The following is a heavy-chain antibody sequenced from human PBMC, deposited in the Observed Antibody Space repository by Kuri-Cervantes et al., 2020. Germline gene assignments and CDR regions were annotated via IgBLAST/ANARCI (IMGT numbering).Heavy chain of an antibody. J-gene: IGHJ5*02. V-gene: IGHV3-21*01. CDR3: ARRSVPDP. CDR1: GFTFSSYS. Sequence: LSLTCAASGFTFSSYSMNWVRQAPGKGLEWVSSISSSSSYIYYADSVKGRFTISRDNAKNSLYLQMNSLRAEDTAVYYCARRSVPDPWGQGTLVTVSS. CDR2: ISSSSSYI.